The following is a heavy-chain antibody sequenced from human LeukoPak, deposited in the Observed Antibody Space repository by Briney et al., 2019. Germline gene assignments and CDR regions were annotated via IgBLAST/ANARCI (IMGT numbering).Heavy chain of an antibody. CDR2: ISSSGSTI. D-gene: IGHD4-17*01. CDR1: GFTFSDYY. Sequence: GGSLRLSCAASGFTFSDYYMSWIRQAPGKGLEWVSYISSSGSTIYYADSVKGRFIISRDNAKNSLYLQMNSLRAEDTAVYYCARRQLRFDAFDIWGQGTMVTVSS. V-gene: IGHV3-11*04. CDR3: ARRQLRFDAFDI. J-gene: IGHJ3*02.